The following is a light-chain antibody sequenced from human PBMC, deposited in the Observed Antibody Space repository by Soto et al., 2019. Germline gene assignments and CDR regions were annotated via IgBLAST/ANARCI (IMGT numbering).Light chain of an antibody. V-gene: IGLV1-40*01. J-gene: IGLJ2*01. Sequence: QSVLTQPPSVSGAPGQRVTISCTGSSSNIGAGYDVHWYQQLPGTAPKLLIYGNSNRPSGVPDRFSGSKSGTSASLTISGLQAEDEADYYCCSYAGGYTFLFGGGTKVTVL. CDR1: SSNIGAGYD. CDR2: GNS. CDR3: CSYAGGYTFL.